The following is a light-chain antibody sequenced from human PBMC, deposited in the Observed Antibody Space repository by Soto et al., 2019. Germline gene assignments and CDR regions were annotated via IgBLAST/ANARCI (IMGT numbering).Light chain of an antibody. Sequence: QSALTQPASVSGSPGQSITVSCIGTSSDVGDYNYVSWYQHQPAKAPRLLIYEVSSRPSGIPNRFSGFKSGNTASLTISGLQAEDEADYFCSSYTSNSTWVFGGGTKLTVL. V-gene: IGLV2-14*01. J-gene: IGLJ3*02. CDR1: SSDVGDYNY. CDR2: EVS. CDR3: SSYTSNSTWV.